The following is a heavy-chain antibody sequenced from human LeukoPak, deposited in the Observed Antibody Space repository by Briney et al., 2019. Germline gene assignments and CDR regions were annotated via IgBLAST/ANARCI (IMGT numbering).Heavy chain of an antibody. D-gene: IGHD2-8*01. CDR2: ISSSGSTI. V-gene: IGHV3-48*03. Sequence: GGSLRLSCAASGFTFSSYEMNWVRQAPGKGLEWVSYISSSGSTIYYADSVKGRFTISRDNAKNSLYLQMNSLTVEDTAVYYCSRDPRHNGYWGQGTLVTVSS. CDR3: SRDPRHNGY. J-gene: IGHJ4*02. CDR1: GFTFSSYE.